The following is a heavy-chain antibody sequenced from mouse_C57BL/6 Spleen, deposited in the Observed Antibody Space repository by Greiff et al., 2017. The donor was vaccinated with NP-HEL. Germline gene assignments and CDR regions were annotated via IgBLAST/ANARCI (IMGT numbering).Heavy chain of an antibody. Sequence: QVQLQQSGAELVKPGASVKISCTASGYAFSSYWMNWVQQRPGKGLEWIGQIYPGDGDTNYNGKFKGKATLTADKSYSTAYMQLSGLTSEDSAVYFCARWDYVSSYGDVDVWGTGTTVTVSS. D-gene: IGHD1-1*01. V-gene: IGHV1-80*01. J-gene: IGHJ1*03. CDR1: GYAFSSYW. CDR3: ARWDYVSSYGDVDV. CDR2: IYPGDGDT.